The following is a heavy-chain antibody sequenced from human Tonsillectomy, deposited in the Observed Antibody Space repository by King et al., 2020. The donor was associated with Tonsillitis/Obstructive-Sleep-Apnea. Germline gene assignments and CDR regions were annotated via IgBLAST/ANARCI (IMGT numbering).Heavy chain of an antibody. CDR3: ARDHDYGGHFDY. V-gene: IGHV3-30*04. D-gene: IGHD4-23*01. J-gene: IGHJ4*02. Sequence: QVQLVESGGGVVQPGRSLRLSCAASGFTFSTYALHWVRQGPGKGLEWVALISYDGSNKYYADSVKGRFTISRDNSKNTLYLQMNSLRAEDTAVYNCARDHDYGGHFDYWGQGTLVTVSS. CDR1: GFTFSTYA. CDR2: ISYDGSNK.